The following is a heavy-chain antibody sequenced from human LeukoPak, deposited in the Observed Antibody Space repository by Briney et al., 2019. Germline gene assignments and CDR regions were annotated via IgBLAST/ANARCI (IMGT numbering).Heavy chain of an antibody. J-gene: IGHJ4*02. D-gene: IGHD1-14*01. Sequence: SETLSLTCTVSGGSISDSDYHWGWIRQPPGKGLEWIGSIYYSGSTYYNPSLKSRVTISIDTSKNQFSLRLSSMTAADTAVYHCARQYSHRNPFVGWGQGTLVTVSS. CDR1: GGSISDSDYH. V-gene: IGHV4-39*01. CDR2: IYYSGST. CDR3: ARQYSHRNPFVG.